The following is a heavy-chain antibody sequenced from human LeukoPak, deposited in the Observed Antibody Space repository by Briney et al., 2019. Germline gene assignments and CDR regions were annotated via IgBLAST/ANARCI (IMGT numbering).Heavy chain of an antibody. Sequence: SETLSLTCAVYGGSFSGYYWSWIRQPPGKGLEWIGEINHSGSTNYNPSLKSRVTISVDTSKNQFSLKLSSVTAADTAVYYCARGLGGRKKDHWGQGTLVTVSS. CDR1: GGSFSGYY. CDR3: ARGLGGRKKDH. V-gene: IGHV4-34*01. CDR2: INHSGST. J-gene: IGHJ4*02. D-gene: IGHD3-16*01.